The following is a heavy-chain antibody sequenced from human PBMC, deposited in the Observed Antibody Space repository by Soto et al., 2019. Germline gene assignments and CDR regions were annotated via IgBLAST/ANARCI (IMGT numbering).Heavy chain of an antibody. CDR2: ISAFNDYT. CDR1: GYTFNKYG. D-gene: IGHD6-13*01. J-gene: IGHJ3*01. V-gene: IGHV1-18*01. CDR3: ARRRGVVIPAGTPDAFDV. Sequence: ASVKVSCKASGYTFNKYGFNWVRQAPGQGLEWMGRISAFNDYTNLAQKFQGRLTLTTDASTNTAYMELQVLRSDDTAMYYCARRRGVVIPAGTPDAFDVWGQGTMVTVSS.